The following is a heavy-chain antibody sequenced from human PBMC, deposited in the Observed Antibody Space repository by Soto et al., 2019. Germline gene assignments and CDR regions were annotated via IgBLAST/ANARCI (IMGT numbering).Heavy chain of an antibody. CDR1: GGSVSSATFY. D-gene: IGHD3-9*01. J-gene: IGHJ2*01. V-gene: IGHV4-61*01. CDR3: ARVDWSYWYFDL. CDR2: IYYTGSG. Sequence: QAQLQESGPGLVKPSETLSLTCTVSGGSVSSATFYWSWIRQPPGKGLEWIGYIYYTGSGNYNPPLKSRATISLDTSKNQLSLRLRSVTAADTAVYYFARVDWSYWYFDLWGRGTLVTVSS.